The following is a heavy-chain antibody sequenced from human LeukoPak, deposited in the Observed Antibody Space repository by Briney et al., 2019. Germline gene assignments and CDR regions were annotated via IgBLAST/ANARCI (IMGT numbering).Heavy chain of an antibody. CDR3: ARHLGGGYDDY. D-gene: IGHD5-12*01. J-gene: IGHJ4*02. CDR2: IYYSGST. Sequence: PSETLSLTCTVSGGSISSYYWSWIRQPPGKGLEWIGYIYYSGSTNYNPSLKSRVTISVDTSKDQFSLKLSSVTAADTAVYYCARHLGGGYDDYWGQGTLVTVSS. CDR1: GGSISSYY. V-gene: IGHV4-59*08.